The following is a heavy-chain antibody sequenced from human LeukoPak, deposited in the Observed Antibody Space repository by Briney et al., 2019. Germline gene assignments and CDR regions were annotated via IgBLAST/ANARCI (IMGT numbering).Heavy chain of an antibody. CDR1: GFTFSNAW. D-gene: IGHD3-3*01. CDR2: IKSKTDGGTT. Sequence: GSLRLSCAASGFTFSNAWMSWVRQAPGKGLEWVGRIKSKTDGGTTDYAAPVKGRFTISRDDSKNTLYLQMNSLKTEDTAVYYCTTDGSGFYYYYYYGMDVWGQGTTVTVSS. V-gene: IGHV3-15*01. J-gene: IGHJ6*02. CDR3: TTDGSGFYYYYYYGMDV.